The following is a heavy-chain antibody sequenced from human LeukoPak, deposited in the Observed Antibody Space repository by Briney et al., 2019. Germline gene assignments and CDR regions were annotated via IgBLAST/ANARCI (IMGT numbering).Heavy chain of an antibody. CDR2: IYTSGST. Sequence: SETLSLTCTVSGGSISSYYWSWIRQPAGKGLEGIGRIYTSGSTNYNPSLKSRVTMSVDTSKNQFSLKLSSVTAADTAVYYCARAGQLLQRYYYMDVWGKGTTVTVSS. CDR3: ARAGQLLQRYYYMDV. J-gene: IGHJ6*03. D-gene: IGHD2-2*01. V-gene: IGHV4-4*07. CDR1: GGSISSYY.